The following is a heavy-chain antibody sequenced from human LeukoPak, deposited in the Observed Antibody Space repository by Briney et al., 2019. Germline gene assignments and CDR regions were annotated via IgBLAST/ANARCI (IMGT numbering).Heavy chain of an antibody. D-gene: IGHD5-12*01. J-gene: IGHJ4*02. CDR3: ARHARYSGYDFDY. Sequence: AETLSLTCTVSGGSISSSAYHWGWIRQPPGKGLEWIGSIYYSGSTYYNPSLKSRVTISVDTSKNQFSLKLSSVTAADTAVYYCARHARYSGYDFDYWGQGTLVTVSS. CDR2: IYYSGST. CDR1: GGSISSSAYH. V-gene: IGHV4-39*01.